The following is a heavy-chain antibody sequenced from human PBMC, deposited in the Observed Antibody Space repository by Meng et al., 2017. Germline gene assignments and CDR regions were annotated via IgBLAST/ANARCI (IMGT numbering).Heavy chain of an antibody. Sequence: VLLVASGGGLVQLGGPLRLPCTASGFTFRNYWMHWVRQAPGKGLVWVSRIKPDGTMTVYADSVKGRFTISRDNAKNTLYLQMNSLRSDDTAVYYCARSDWFDPWGQGTLVTVSS. CDR3: ARSDWFDP. CDR2: IKPDGTMT. CDR1: GFTFRNYW. V-gene: IGHV3-74*01. J-gene: IGHJ5*02.